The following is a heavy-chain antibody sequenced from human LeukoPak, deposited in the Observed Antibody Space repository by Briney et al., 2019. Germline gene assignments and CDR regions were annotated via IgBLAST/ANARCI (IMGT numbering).Heavy chain of an antibody. Sequence: SETLSLTCGVYGGSFSGYYWTWIRQPPGKGLEWIGEINHRGSTNYNPSLKSRVTISVDTSKNEFSLNLDSVTAADTAVYYCARTTYYEFWSGSPGAFDIWGQGSRVTVSS. D-gene: IGHD3-3*01. CDR2: INHRGST. J-gene: IGHJ3*02. V-gene: IGHV4-34*01. CDR3: ARTTYYEFWSGSPGAFDI. CDR1: GGSFSGYY.